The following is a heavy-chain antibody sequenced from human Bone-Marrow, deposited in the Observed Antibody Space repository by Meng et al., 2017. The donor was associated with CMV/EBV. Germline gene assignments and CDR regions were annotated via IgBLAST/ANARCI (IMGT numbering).Heavy chain of an antibody. V-gene: IGHV3-21*01. CDR3: ARGSPDYEYYYYGMDV. CDR1: GFTFSSYS. D-gene: IGHD4-17*01. Sequence: GESLKISCAASGFTFSSYSMNWVRQAPGKGLEWVSSISSSSSYIYYTDSVKGRFTISRDNAKNQLYLQMNSLRAEDTAVYYCARGSPDYEYYYYGMDVWGQGTTVTVSS. J-gene: IGHJ6*02. CDR2: ISSSSSYI.